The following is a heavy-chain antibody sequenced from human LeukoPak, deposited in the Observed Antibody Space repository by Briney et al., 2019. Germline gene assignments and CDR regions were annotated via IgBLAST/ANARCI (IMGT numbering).Heavy chain of an antibody. CDR3: ARGGLEWLTPYYYYMDV. J-gene: IGHJ6*03. D-gene: IGHD3-3*01. Sequence: KPSETLSLTCTVSGGSISSYYWSWIRQPPGKGLEWIGYIYYSGSTNYNPSLKSRVTISVDTSKNQFSLKLSSVTAADTAVYYCARGGLEWLTPYYYYMDVWGKGTTVTVSS. CDR2: IYYSGST. CDR1: GGSISSYY. V-gene: IGHV4-59*01.